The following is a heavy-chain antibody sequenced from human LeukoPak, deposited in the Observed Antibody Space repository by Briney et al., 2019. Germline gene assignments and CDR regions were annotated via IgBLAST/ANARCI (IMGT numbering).Heavy chain of an antibody. Sequence: GASVKVSCKASGYTVTSYSISWVRQAPGQGHEWMGWISAYNGNTNYAQKLQGRVTMTTDTSTSRAYMELRSLRSDDTAVYYCARGKPYSNYFDYWGQGTLVTVSS. CDR2: ISAYNGNT. J-gene: IGHJ4*02. CDR1: GYTVTSYS. CDR3: ARGKPYSNYFDY. V-gene: IGHV1-18*01. D-gene: IGHD6-13*01.